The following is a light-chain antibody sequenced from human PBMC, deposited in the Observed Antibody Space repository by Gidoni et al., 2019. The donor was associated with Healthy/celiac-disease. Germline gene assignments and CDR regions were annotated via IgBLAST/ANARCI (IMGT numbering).Light chain of an antibody. CDR1: QSVLYSSNNKNY. CDR2: WAS. J-gene: IGKJ4*01. V-gene: IGKV4-1*01. CDR3: QQYYSTPPT. Sequence: DIVMTQSPDPLAVSLGARATINCKSSQSVLYSSNNKNYLAWYKQKPGQPPKLLIYWASTRESGVPERFSGSGSGTDFTLTISSLQAEDVAVYYCQQYYSTPPTFGGGTKVEIK.